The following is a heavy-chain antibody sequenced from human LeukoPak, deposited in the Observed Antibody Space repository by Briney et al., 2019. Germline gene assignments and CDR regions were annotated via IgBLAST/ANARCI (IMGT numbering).Heavy chain of an antibody. CDR2: IIPILGIA. CDR3: ASGYSSSSLAFFDY. CDR1: GFTFSSYA. Sequence: GGSLRLSCTASGFTFSSYAISWVRQAPGQGLEWMGRIIPILGIANYAQKFQGRVTITADKSTSTAYMELSSLRSEDTAVYYCASGYSSSSLAFFDYWGQGTLVTVSS. V-gene: IGHV1-69*04. J-gene: IGHJ4*02. D-gene: IGHD6-6*01.